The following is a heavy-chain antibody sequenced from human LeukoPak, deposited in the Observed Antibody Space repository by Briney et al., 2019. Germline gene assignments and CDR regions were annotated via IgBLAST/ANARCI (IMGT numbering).Heavy chain of an antibody. CDR3: ATYYDFWSGYFD. J-gene: IGHJ4*02. CDR2: FDTEDGET. Sequence: GASVKVSCKVSGYTLTELPMHWVRQAPGKGLEWMGGFDTEDGETIYAQKFQGRVTMTEDTSTDTAYMELSSLRSEDTAVYYCATYYDFWSGYFDWGQGTLVTVSS. V-gene: IGHV1-24*01. D-gene: IGHD3-3*01. CDR1: GYTLTELP.